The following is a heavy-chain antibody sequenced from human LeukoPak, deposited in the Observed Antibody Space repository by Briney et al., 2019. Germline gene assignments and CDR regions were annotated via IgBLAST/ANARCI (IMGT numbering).Heavy chain of an antibody. Sequence: GGSLRLSCAASGFTFSSHEMNWVRQAPGKGLEWVSYISGSGSSIDYTEPVEGRFTISRDNARNSLYLQMNSLRVEDTAVYYCARDGSNFDPFDYWGQGTLVTVSS. D-gene: IGHD4-11*01. J-gene: IGHJ4*02. CDR1: GFTFSSHE. V-gene: IGHV3-48*03. CDR3: ARDGSNFDPFDY. CDR2: ISGSGSSI.